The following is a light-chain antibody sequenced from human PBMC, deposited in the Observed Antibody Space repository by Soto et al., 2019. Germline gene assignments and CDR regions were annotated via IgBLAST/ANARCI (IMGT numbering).Light chain of an antibody. CDR2: DAS. Sequence: EIVMTHSPATLSLSPCERAPLSFRASQTIDNTLAWYQRKPGQAPRLLIYDASNRATGIPARFSGSGSGTDFTLTISSLEPEDFAVYYCQQRSNWPITFGQGTRLEI. J-gene: IGKJ5*01. CDR3: QQRSNWPIT. V-gene: IGKV3-11*01. CDR1: QTIDNT.